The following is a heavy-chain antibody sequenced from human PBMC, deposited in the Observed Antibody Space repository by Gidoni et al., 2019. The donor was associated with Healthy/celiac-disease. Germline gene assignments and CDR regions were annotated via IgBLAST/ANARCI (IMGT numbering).Heavy chain of an antibody. CDR3: AALAYCSSTSCLYGMDV. CDR1: GFTFSSYG. J-gene: IGHJ6*02. V-gene: IGHV3-33*01. D-gene: IGHD2-2*01. CDR2: IWYDGSNK. Sequence: QVQLVESGGGVVQPGRSLRLPCAASGFTFSSYGMHWVRQAPGKGLEWVAVIWYDGSNKYYADSVKGRFTISRDNSKNTLYLQMNSLRAEDTAVYYCAALAYCSSTSCLYGMDVWGQGTTVTVSS.